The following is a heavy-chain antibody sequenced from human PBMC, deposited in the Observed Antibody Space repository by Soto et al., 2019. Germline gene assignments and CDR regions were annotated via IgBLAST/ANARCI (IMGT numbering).Heavy chain of an antibody. CDR1: GFTFSNAW. Sequence: EVQLVESGGGLVKPGGSLRLSCAASGFTFSNAWMSWVRQAPGKGLEWVGRIKSKTDGGTTDYAAPVKGRFTISRDDSKNTLYLQMNSLKTEDTAVYYCTTLYQLLQTLHNWFDPWGQGTLVTVSS. D-gene: IGHD2-2*01. CDR2: IKSKTDGGTT. V-gene: IGHV3-15*01. CDR3: TTLYQLLQTLHNWFDP. J-gene: IGHJ5*02.